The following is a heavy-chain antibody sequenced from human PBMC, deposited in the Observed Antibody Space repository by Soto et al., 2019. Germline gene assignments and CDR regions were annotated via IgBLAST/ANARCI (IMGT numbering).Heavy chain of an antibody. V-gene: IGHV3-21*01. J-gene: IGHJ5*02. D-gene: IGHD3-9*01. CDR3: ARDHEPKLRYFDWPLENWFDP. CDR1: GFTFSSYS. CDR2: ISSSSSYI. Sequence: GGSLRLSCAASGFTFSSYSMNWVRQAPGKGLEWVSSISSSSSYIYYADSVKDRFTITRDNAKNSLYLQMNGLRAEDTAVYYCARDHEPKLRYFDWPLENWFDPWGQGTLVTVSS.